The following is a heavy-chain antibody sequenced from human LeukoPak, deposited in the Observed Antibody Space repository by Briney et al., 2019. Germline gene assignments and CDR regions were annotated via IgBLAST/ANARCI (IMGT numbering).Heavy chain of an antibody. V-gene: IGHV1-2*02. CDR3: ARGRSVNYFGQDY. CDR2: INPNSGGT. J-gene: IGHJ4*02. Sequence: ASVKVSCKASGYTFTGYYMHWVRQAPGQGLEWMGWINPNSGGTNYAQKLQGRVTMTTDTSTSTAYMELRSLRSDDTAVYFCARGRSVNYFGQDYWGQGTLVTVSS. CDR1: GYTFTGYY. D-gene: IGHD3-10*01.